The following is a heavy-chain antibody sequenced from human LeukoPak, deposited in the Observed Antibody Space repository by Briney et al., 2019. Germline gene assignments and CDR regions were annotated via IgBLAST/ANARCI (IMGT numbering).Heavy chain of an antibody. CDR2: IYPGDSGP. Sequence: GESLKISCKVSGYSFTSYCIGWVRQMPGKGLEWMGIIYPGDSGPTYSPSFQGQVTISVDKSINTAYLQWSSLQASDTAMYYCGMSGDRVPLQDDVFDVWGQGAMVTVST. V-gene: IGHV5-51*01. CDR3: GMSGDRVPLQDDVFDV. D-gene: IGHD1-26*01. J-gene: IGHJ3*01. CDR1: GYSFTSYC.